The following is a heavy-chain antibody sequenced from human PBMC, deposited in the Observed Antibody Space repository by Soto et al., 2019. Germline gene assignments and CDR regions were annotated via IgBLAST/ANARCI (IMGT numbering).Heavy chain of an antibody. D-gene: IGHD3-3*01. CDR1: GGSISSSSYY. CDR3: ARGRITIFGVVTYYYYYMDV. V-gene: IGHV4-39*01. Sequence: PEETLSLTCTVSGGSISSSSYYWGWIRQPPGKGLEWIGSIYYSGSTYYNPSLKSRVTISVDTSKNQFSLKLSSVTAADTAVYYCARGRITIFGVVTYYYYYMDVWGKGTTVTVSS. CDR2: IYYSGST. J-gene: IGHJ6*03.